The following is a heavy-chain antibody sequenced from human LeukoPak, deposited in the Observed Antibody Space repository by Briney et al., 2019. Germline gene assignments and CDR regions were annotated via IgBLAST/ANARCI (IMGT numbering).Heavy chain of an antibody. J-gene: IGHJ4*02. V-gene: IGHV4-38-2*01. CDR3: AGVDSSSWPSFDY. CDR2: IYHSGST. Sequence: SETLSLTCAVSGYSISSGYYWGWIRQPPGKGLEWIGSIYHSGSTYYNPSLKSRVTISVDTSKNQFSLKLSSVTAADTAVYYCAGVDSSSWPSFDYWGQGTLVTVSS. CDR1: GYSISSGYY. D-gene: IGHD6-13*01.